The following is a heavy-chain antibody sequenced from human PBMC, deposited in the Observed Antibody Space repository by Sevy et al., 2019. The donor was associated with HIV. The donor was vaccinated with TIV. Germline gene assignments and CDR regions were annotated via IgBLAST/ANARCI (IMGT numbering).Heavy chain of an antibody. J-gene: IGHJ4*02. CDR2: ISSDGVNK. CDR3: ARLGILVEGDDRTTPFDF. V-gene: IGHV3-30-3*01. D-gene: IGHD2-15*01. CDR1: GFTFNTYS. Sequence: GGSLRLSCSVSGFTFNTYSFHWVRQAPGMGLEWVSVISSDGVNKYYADSVRGRFTISRDNSKSTLYLQMNNLRAGDTGVYYCARLGILVEGDDRTTPFDFWGQGTLVTVSS.